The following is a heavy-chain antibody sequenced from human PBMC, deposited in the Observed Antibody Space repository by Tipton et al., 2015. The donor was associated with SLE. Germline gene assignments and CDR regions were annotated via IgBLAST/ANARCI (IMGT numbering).Heavy chain of an antibody. CDR3: AGLRTIFGVVN. V-gene: IGHV4-39*07. J-gene: IGHJ4*02. CDR1: GGSITRSGNY. CDR2: IYSSGTT. D-gene: IGHD3-3*01. Sequence: TLSLTCTVSGGSITRSGNYWGWIRQPPGKGREWIGSIYSSGTTYYNPSPKSRVTISVDTSKNQFSLRLISVTAADTAVYYCAGLRTIFGVVNWGQGTLVTVSS.